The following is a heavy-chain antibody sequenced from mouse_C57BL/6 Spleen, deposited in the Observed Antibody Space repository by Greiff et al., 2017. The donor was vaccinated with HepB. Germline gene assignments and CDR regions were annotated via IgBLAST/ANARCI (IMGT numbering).Heavy chain of an antibody. Sequence: VQLQQPGAELVKPGASVKLSCKASGYTFTSYWMHWVKQRPGQGLEWIGLNHPNSGSTNYNEKFKSKATLTVDKSSSTAYMQLSSLTSEDSAVYYCARGVVADWYFDVWGTGTTVTVSS. CDR3: ARGVVADWYFDV. V-gene: IGHV1-64*01. J-gene: IGHJ1*03. CDR1: GYTFTSYW. D-gene: IGHD1-1*01. CDR2: NHPNSGST.